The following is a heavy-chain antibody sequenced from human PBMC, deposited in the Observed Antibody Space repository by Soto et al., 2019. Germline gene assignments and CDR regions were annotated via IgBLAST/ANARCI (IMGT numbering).Heavy chain of an antibody. Sequence: PGESLKISFKGSGYSFTSYLICWVRQMPGKGLEWMGIIYPGDSDNRYSPSFQGQVTISAEKSISTAYLQWSSLKASDTAMYYCSGDLGYYDSSGYYLYYYYGMDVWGQGTTVTVSS. CDR3: SGDLGYYDSSGYYLYYYYGMDV. D-gene: IGHD3-22*01. CDR2: IYPGDSDN. CDR1: GYSFTSYL. V-gene: IGHV5-51*01. J-gene: IGHJ6*02.